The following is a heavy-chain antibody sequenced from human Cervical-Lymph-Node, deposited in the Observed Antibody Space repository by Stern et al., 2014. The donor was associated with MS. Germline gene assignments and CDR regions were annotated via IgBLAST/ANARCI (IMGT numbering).Heavy chain of an antibody. CDR1: GYTFTDYY. V-gene: IGHV1-2*04. Sequence: VQLVESGAEVKNPGASVKVSCKASGYTFTDYYMQWMRPAPGQGLEWMGWINPNNGGTKSAQKFQGWVTMTRDTSTSTAYMELSRLRSDDTTIYYCARASTTANNYYDGVDVWGQGTTVTVTS. CDR3: ARASTTANNYYDGVDV. CDR2: INPNNGGT. D-gene: IGHD1-1*01. J-gene: IGHJ6*02.